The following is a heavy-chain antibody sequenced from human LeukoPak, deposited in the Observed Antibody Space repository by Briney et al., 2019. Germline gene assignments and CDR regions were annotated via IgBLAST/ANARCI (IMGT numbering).Heavy chain of an antibody. Sequence: GRSLRHSCAASGFTFSSYGMHWVRQAPGKGLEWVAVIWYDGSNKYYADSVKGRFTISRDNSKNTLYLQMNSLRAEDTAVYYCARDGYSSGWEHADYWGQGTLVTVSS. V-gene: IGHV3-33*01. CDR1: GFTFSSYG. CDR2: IWYDGSNK. D-gene: IGHD6-19*01. CDR3: ARDGYSSGWEHADY. J-gene: IGHJ4*02.